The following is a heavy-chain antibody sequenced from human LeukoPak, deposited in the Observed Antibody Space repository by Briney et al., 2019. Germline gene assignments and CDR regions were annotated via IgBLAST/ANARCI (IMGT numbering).Heavy chain of an antibody. V-gene: IGHV4-59*01. CDR3: ARRYDYYDSSGSHYYYGMDV. J-gene: IGHJ6*02. Sequence: SETLSLTCTVSGGSISSYYWSWIRQPPGKGLEWIGYIYYSGCTNYNPSLKSRVTISVDTSKNQFSLKLSSVTAADTAVYYCARRYDYYDSSGSHYYYGMDVWGQGTTVTVSS. CDR1: GGSISSYY. CDR2: IYYSGCT. D-gene: IGHD3-22*01.